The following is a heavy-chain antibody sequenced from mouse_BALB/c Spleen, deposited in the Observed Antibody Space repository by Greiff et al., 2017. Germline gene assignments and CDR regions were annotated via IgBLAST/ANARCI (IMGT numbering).Heavy chain of an antibody. CDR2: IYPGNSDT. CDR3: TRYGYGSSYWYFDV. CDR1: GYTFTSYW. D-gene: IGHD1-1*01. V-gene: IGHV1-5*01. Sequence: EVQLQQSGTVLARPGASVKMSCKASGYTFTSYWMHWVKQRPGQGLEWIGAIYPGNSDTSYNQKFKDKATLTVDKSSSTAYMQLSSPTSEDSAVYYCTRYGYGSSYWYFDVWGAGTTVTVSS. J-gene: IGHJ1*01.